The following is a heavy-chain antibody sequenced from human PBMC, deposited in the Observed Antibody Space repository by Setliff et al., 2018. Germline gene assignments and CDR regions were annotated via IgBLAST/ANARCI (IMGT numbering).Heavy chain of an antibody. J-gene: IGHJ6*03. Sequence: ASVKVSCKASGYTFTSYDINWVRQATGKGLEWMGWMNPNSGNTGNAQKYQGRVTITRNTSISTAYMELSSLRSEDTAVYYCARVKVIVGATPRTYYMDVWGKGTTVTVSS. V-gene: IGHV1-8*03. D-gene: IGHD1-26*01. CDR1: GYTFTSYD. CDR2: MNPNSGNT. CDR3: ARVKVIVGATPRTYYMDV.